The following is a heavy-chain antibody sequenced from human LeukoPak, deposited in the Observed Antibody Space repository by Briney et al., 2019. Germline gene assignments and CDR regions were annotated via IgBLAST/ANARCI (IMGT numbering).Heavy chain of an antibody. V-gene: IGHV3-49*04. Sequence: GGSLRLSCTASGFTFGDYVMSWVRQAPGKGLEWVGFIRSKAYGGTTEFAASVKGRFTISRDDSKSIAYLQMNSLKTEDTDVYYCARALRIDYWGHGTLVTVSS. D-gene: IGHD3-16*01. CDR3: ARALRIDY. CDR2: IRSKAYGGTT. CDR1: GFTFGDYV. J-gene: IGHJ4*01.